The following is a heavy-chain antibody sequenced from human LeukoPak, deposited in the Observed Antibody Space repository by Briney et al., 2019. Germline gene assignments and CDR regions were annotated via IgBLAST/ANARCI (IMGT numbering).Heavy chain of an antibody. CDR1: GFTFNEFW. CDR3: ARDSSSFPNYFDY. V-gene: IGHV3-74*01. Sequence: TGGPLRLFCAASGFTFNEFWMHWLRQVPGKGLMWVARIHKDGLHTWYADSMKGRFTISRDNAENTLYLQMNSLRAEDTAMYYCARDSSSFPNYFDYWGQGTLVTVSS. J-gene: IGHJ4*02. CDR2: IHKDGLHT.